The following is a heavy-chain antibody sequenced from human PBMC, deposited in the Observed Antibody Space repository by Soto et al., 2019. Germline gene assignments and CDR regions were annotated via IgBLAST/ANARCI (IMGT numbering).Heavy chain of an antibody. CDR2: IFYSGDT. D-gene: IGHD3-22*01. Sequence: SGTLSLICTVSGDSISNPDYYWNWIRQPPGKGLEWIGSIFYSGDTSYNPSLKSRLNISVDTSKNQFSLSLRSVTASDTAVYFCVIERSLQCLDXGGQGTSVPVS. J-gene: IGHJ6*02. CDR3: VIERSLQCLDX. CDR1: GDSISNPDYY. V-gene: IGHV4-30-4*01.